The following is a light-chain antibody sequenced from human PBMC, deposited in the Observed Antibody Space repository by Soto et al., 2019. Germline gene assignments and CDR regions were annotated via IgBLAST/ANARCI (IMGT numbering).Light chain of an antibody. Sequence: QSVLTQPPSASGTPGQRVTISCSGSGTNIGINTVNWYQQLPGTAPKLLIYRSHERPSGVPDRFSGSKSGTSASLAISGLRSEDEADYSCATWDDNLSGVVFGGGTKVTVL. V-gene: IGLV1-47*01. CDR3: ATWDDNLSGVV. CDR2: RSH. CDR1: GTNIGINT. J-gene: IGLJ3*02.